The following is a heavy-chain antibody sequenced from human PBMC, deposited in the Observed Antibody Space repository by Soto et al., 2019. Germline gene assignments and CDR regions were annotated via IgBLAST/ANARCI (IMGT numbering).Heavy chain of an antibody. D-gene: IGHD6-19*01. V-gene: IGHV3-30*18. CDR2: ISYDGGNK. CDR3: ANGVSSGWYVPSDY. J-gene: IGHJ4*02. CDR1: GFTFSSYG. Sequence: QVQLVESGGGVVQPGRSLRLSCAASGFTFSSYGMHWVRQAPGKGLEWLAVISYDGGNKYYADSVKGRFTISRDNSKNTLDLQMNSLRTEDTAVYYWANGVSSGWYVPSDYWGQGTLVTVSS.